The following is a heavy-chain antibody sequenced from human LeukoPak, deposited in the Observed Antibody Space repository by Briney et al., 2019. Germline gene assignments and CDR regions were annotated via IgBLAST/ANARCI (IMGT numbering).Heavy chain of an antibody. CDR3: ATSDRQFCSPSSCYMPFDF. D-gene: IGHD2-2*02. CDR1: GHTLSEVS. J-gene: IGHJ4*02. V-gene: IGHV1-24*01. Sequence: ASVKVSCKVSGHTLSEVSMHWERQAPGQGLEWVGGFDPRGGETVLAQKFQGRVTLTEHTSADTSSIDLRSLRSEDTAVYYCATSDRQFCSPSSCYMPFDFWGRGTLVTVSS. CDR2: FDPRGGET.